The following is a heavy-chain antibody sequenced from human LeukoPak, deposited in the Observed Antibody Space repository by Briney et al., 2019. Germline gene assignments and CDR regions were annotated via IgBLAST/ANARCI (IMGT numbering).Heavy chain of an antibody. Sequence: SETLSLTCTVSGYSISSGYYWGWIRQPPGKGLEWIGNIYHSGDTHYNPSLKSRVTISVDTSKNQFSLKLSSVTAADTAVYYCARLRFLEWRLDYWGQGTLVTVSS. V-gene: IGHV4-38-2*02. CDR3: ARLRFLEWRLDY. J-gene: IGHJ4*02. CDR1: GYSISSGYY. CDR2: IYHSGDT. D-gene: IGHD3-3*01.